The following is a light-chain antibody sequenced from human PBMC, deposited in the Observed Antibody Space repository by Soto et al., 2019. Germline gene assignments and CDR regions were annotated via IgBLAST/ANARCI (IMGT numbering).Light chain of an antibody. Sequence: DIQMTQSPSSLSASVGDRVTITCPASQSISNFLNWYQQKPGKAPKLLIYAASTLQSGVPSRFSGSGSGTDFTLTISSLQPEDFGTYYCQQSYTTPFTFTFGGATKVEIK. J-gene: IGKJ4*01. V-gene: IGKV1-39*01. CDR3: QQSYTTPFTFT. CDR2: AAS. CDR1: QSISNF.